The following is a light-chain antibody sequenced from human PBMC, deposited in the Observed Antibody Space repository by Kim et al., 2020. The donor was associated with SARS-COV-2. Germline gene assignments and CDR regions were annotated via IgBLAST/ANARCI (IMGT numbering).Light chain of an antibody. CDR2: NDN. CDR1: TLPEKQ. Sequence: SYELTQPPSLSVSPGQTARITCSGDTLPEKQTYWYQQKSGQAPLLVIYNDNERPSGIPGRFSGSSSGTTVTLTISGVQAEDDADYYCQSADGSGTYVFGT. V-gene: IGLV3-25*03. CDR3: QSADGSGTYV. J-gene: IGLJ1*01.